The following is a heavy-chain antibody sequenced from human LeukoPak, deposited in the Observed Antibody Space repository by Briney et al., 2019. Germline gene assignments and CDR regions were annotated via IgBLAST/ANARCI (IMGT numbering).Heavy chain of an antibody. V-gene: IGHV3-64*01. CDR3: ARVHYDFWSGYYSYYMDV. D-gene: IGHD3-3*01. J-gene: IGHJ6*03. CDR1: GGTFSSYA. Sequence: SCKASGGTFSSYAMHWVRQAPGKGLEYVSAISSNGGSTYYANSVKGRFTISRDNSKNTLYLQMGSLRAEDMAVYYCARVHYDFWSGYYSYYMDVWGKGTTVTVSS. CDR2: ISSNGGST.